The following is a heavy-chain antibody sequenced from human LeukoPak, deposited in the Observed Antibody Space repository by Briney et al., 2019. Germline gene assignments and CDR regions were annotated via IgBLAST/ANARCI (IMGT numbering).Heavy chain of an antibody. D-gene: IGHD3-10*01. J-gene: IGHJ4*02. CDR2: IYYSGST. Sequence: GSLRLSCAASGFTFSDNCMIWIRQAPGKGLEWIGSIYYSGSTYYNPSLKSRVTISVDTSKNQFSLKLSSVTAADTAVYYCVTRGEVDYWGQGTLDTVSS. V-gene: IGHV4-59*05. CDR3: VTRGEVDY. CDR1: GFTFSDNC.